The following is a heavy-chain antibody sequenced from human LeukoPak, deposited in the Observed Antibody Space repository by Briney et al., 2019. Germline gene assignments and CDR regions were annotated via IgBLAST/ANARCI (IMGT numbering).Heavy chain of an antibody. V-gene: IGHV1-18*01. CDR2: ISAYNGNT. J-gene: IGHJ6*02. CDR1: GYTFTSYG. CDR3: ARLGGYCSSTSCFYYYYGMGV. D-gene: IGHD2-2*01. Sequence: ASVKVSCKASGYTFTSYGISWVRQAPGQGLEWMGWISAYNGNTNYAQKLQGRVTMTTDTSTSTAYMELRSLRSDDTAVYYCARLGGYCSSTSCFYYYYGMGVWGQGTTVTVSS.